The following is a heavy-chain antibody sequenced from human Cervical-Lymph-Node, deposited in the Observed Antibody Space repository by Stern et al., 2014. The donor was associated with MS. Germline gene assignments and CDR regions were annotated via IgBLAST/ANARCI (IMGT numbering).Heavy chain of an antibody. CDR1: GFSLSTSGLG. CDR2: IYWDDQK. J-gene: IGHJ4*02. Sequence: QVTLRESGPALVKPTQTLTLTCTFSGFSLSTSGLGVGWIRQPPGDALEWLAYIYWDDQKRYSPSLKSRLTITKGTSKNQVVLTLTNVDPVDTATYYCAHRTAGPFDYWGQGTLVTVSS. CDR3: AHRTAGPFDY. V-gene: IGHV2-5*02.